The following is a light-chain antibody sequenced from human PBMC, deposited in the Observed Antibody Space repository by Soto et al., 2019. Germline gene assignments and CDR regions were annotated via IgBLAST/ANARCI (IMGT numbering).Light chain of an antibody. V-gene: IGKV1-9*01. CDR2: GAS. CDR1: QAIYSY. CDR3: QQLNSHPRT. J-gene: IGKJ2*01. Sequence: DIQLTQSPFFLSASVGDRVTISCRASQAIYSYLAWYQQKPGKAPKLLIFGASKLQSGVPSSFSGSGSGTEFTLTISSLQPEDFETYCCQQLNSHPRTFGQGTKLEIK.